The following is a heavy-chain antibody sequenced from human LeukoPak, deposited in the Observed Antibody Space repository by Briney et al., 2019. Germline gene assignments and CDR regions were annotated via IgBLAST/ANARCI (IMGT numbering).Heavy chain of an antibody. J-gene: IGHJ4*02. CDR1: GYTFTSYY. V-gene: IGHV3-33*01. CDR2: IWYDGSNK. CDR3: ARDEPGYSNYDY. Sequence: SCKASGYTFTSYYMHWVRQAPGKGLEWVAVIWYDGSNKYYADSVKGRFTISRDNSKNTLYLQMNSLRAEDTAVYYCARDEPGYSNYDYWGQGTLVTVSS. D-gene: IGHD4-11*01.